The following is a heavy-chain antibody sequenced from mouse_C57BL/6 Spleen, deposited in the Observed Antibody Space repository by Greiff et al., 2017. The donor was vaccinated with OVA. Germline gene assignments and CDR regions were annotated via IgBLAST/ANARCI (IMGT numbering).Heavy chain of an antibody. CDR1: GFNIKDDY. CDR2: IDPENGDT. V-gene: IGHV14-4*01. CDR3: TTGPNWGFAY. Sequence: VQLQQSGAELVRPGASVKLSCTASGFNIKDDYMHWVKQRPEQGLEWIGWIDPENGDTEYASKSQGKATITADTSSNTAYLQLSSLTSEDTAVYYCTTGPNWGFAYWGQGTLVTVSA. J-gene: IGHJ3*01. D-gene: IGHD4-1*01.